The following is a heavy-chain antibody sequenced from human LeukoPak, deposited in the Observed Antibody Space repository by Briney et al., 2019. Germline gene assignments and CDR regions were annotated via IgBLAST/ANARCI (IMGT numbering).Heavy chain of an antibody. CDR2: IYDSGST. Sequence: PSETLSLTCAVSGGSISSRNWWSWVRQPPGKGLEWIGEIYDSGSTNYNPSLKTRVTISVDKSKNQFSLKLSSVTAADTAVYYCARAQYYYGSGSYYKFGALWYFDYWGQGTLVTVSS. V-gene: IGHV4-4*02. CDR3: ARAQYYYGSGSYYKFGALWYFDY. D-gene: IGHD3-10*01. J-gene: IGHJ4*02. CDR1: GGSISSRNW.